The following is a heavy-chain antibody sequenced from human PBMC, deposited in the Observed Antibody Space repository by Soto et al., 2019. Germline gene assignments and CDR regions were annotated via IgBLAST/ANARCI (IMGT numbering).Heavy chain of an antibody. CDR2: INQDGTEQ. Sequence: LILSCEGSGFTFKSYWMSWFRQAPVKGLQCVASINQDGTEQHYVDSVRGRFTVSRDNVRNSLYLQVNSLRAEDTAVYYCARDHTYPGITGDNWGQGSLVTVSS. CDR3: ARDHTYPGITGDN. CDR1: GFTFKSYW. V-gene: IGHV3-7*01. D-gene: IGHD6-13*01. J-gene: IGHJ4*02.